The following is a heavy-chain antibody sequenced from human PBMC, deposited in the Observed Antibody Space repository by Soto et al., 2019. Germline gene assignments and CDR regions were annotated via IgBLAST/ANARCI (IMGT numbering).Heavy chain of an antibody. D-gene: IGHD6-6*01. CDR1: GYTFTRYA. V-gene: IGHV1-3*05. CDR3: ARAPGGSSSFVDY. CDR2: INAGNGNT. Sequence: QVQLVQSGAEEKKPGASVKVSCKASGYTFTRYAMHWVRQAPGQRLEWMGWINAGNGNTKYSQKFQGRVTITRDTSASTAYMELSSLRSEDTAVYYCARAPGGSSSFVDYWGQGTLVTVSS. J-gene: IGHJ4*02.